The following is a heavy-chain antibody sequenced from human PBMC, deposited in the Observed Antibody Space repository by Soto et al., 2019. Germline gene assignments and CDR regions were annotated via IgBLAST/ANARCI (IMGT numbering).Heavy chain of an antibody. D-gene: IGHD3-3*01. J-gene: IGHJ4*02. CDR1: GYTFSDYY. CDR2: IDTSGTKI. V-gene: IGHV3-11*01. CDR3: ASHYDMWSGYRSPVDY. Sequence: QVQLVESGGDLVKRGGSLRLSCAASGYTFSDYYMSWIRQAPGKGLEWISYIDTSGTKIYYADSVKGRFTITRDNAKNSLYLEMNSLRDEDTAVYYCASHYDMWSGYRSPVDYWGQGTLVTVSS.